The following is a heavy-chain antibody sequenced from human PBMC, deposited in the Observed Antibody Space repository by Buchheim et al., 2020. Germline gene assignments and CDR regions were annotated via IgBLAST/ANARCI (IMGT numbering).Heavy chain of an antibody. CDR3: ARDVYDFDY. Sequence: QVQLVESGGGVVQPGRSLRLSCAASGFTFNTYGMHWVRQAPGKGLEWVAVTWYDGSNKYYADSVEGRFTISRDNSKNTLYLQMNSLRAEDTAVYYCARDVYDFDYWGQGTL. CDR2: TWYDGSNK. D-gene: IGHD3-16*01. J-gene: IGHJ4*02. V-gene: IGHV3-33*01. CDR1: GFTFNTYG.